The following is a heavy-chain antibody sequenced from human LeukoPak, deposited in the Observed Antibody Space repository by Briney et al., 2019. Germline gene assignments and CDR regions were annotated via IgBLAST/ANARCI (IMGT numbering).Heavy chain of an antibody. J-gene: IGHJ3*02. CDR1: GGSISSGTYY. CDR3: ASPRGAYDFWSGYSRSVAFDI. V-gene: IGHV4-39*01. D-gene: IGHD3-3*01. Sequence: PSETLSLTCTVSGGSISSGTYYWGWIRRPPGKGLEWIGCIYYSGSTYYNPSLKSRVTISVDTSKNQFSLKLSSVTAADTAVYYCASPRGAYDFWSGYSRSVAFDIWGQGTMVTVSS. CDR2: IYYSGST.